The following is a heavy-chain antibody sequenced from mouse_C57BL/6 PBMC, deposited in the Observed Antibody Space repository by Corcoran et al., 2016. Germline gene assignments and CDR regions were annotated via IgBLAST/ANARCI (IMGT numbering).Heavy chain of an antibody. Sequence: QIQLVQSGPELKKPGETVKISCKASGYTFTTYGMSWVKQAPGKGLKWMGWINTYSGVPTYADDFKGRFAFSLETSASTAYLQINNLKNEDMATYFCAREYYSNYDAMDYWGQGTSVTVSS. D-gene: IGHD2-5*01. CDR1: GYTFTTYG. CDR3: AREYYSNYDAMDY. J-gene: IGHJ4*01. CDR2: INTYSGVP. V-gene: IGHV9-3*01.